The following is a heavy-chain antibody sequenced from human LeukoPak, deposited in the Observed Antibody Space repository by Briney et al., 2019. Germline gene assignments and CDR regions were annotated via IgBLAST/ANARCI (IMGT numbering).Heavy chain of an antibody. CDR1: GFTFSSYA. Sequence: GGSLRLSCAASGFTFSSYAMSWVRQAPGKGPEWVSAISGSGGSTYYADSVKGRFTISRDNSKNTLYLQMNSLRAEDTAVYYYAKSGYRDSSGYYYPLCPDYWGQGTLVTVSS. J-gene: IGHJ4*02. D-gene: IGHD3-22*01. CDR3: AKSGYRDSSGYYYPLCPDY. V-gene: IGHV3-23*01. CDR2: ISGSGGST.